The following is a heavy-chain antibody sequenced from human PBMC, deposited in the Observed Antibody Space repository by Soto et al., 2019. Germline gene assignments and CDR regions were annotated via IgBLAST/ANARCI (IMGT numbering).Heavy chain of an antibody. V-gene: IGHV3-23*01. Sequence: DVLLLESGGGLVQPGGSLRLSCAASGFTFRSYAMSWVRQALGKGLEWVSGISGSGISTHYADSVKGRFTVSRDNSKNTLYLQMNSLRAEDTAVYNCAKEPVGPDWYFDLWGRGTLVTVSS. CDR2: ISGSGIST. J-gene: IGHJ2*01. CDR1: GFTFRSYA. CDR3: AKEPVGPDWYFDL.